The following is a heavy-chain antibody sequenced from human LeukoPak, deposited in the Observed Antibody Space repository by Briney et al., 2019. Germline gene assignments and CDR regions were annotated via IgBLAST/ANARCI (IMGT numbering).Heavy chain of an antibody. J-gene: IGHJ6*02. CDR1: GGSISSGDYY. Sequence: SETLSLTCTVSGGSISSGDYYWSWIRQPPGKGLEWIGYIYCSGSTYYNPSLKSRVTISVDTSKNQFSLKLSSVTAADTAVYYCARDRYYDSSGYYDYGMDVWGQGTTVTVSS. V-gene: IGHV4-30-4*01. D-gene: IGHD3-22*01. CDR3: ARDRYYDSSGYYDYGMDV. CDR2: IYCSGST.